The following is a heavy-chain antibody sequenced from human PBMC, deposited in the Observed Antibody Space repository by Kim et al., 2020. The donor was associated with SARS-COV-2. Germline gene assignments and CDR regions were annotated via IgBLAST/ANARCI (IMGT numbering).Heavy chain of an antibody. CDR1: GFTFSSYG. J-gene: IGHJ6*03. CDR3: ARVAAACPYDNYDYMDV. D-gene: IGHD6-6*01. CDR2: IWYDGSNK. Sequence: GGSLRLSCAASGFTFSSYGMHWVRQAPGKGLEWMAHIWYDGSNKNYTDSVKGRFAISRDNSKNTLYLQMNSLRAEDTAVYYCARVAAACPYDNYDYMDV. V-gene: IGHV3-33*01.